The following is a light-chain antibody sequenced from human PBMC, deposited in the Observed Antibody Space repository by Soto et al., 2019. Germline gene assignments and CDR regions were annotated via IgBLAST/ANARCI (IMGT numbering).Light chain of an antibody. Sequence: EFVLTQSPGTLSLSPGERATLSCRASQTVRNNYLAWYQQEPGQAPRLLIYDASSRATGIPDRFSGGGSGTDFTLTISRLEPEDFALYYCQQYHTSPLTFGQGTKVDIK. CDR3: QQYHTSPLT. CDR2: DAS. J-gene: IGKJ1*01. CDR1: QTVRNNY. V-gene: IGKV3-20*01.